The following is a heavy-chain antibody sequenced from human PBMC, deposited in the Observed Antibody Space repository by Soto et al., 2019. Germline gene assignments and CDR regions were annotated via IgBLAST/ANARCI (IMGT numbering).Heavy chain of an antibody. CDR1: GYRFTTFY. CDR2: MNVDTGGT. D-gene: IGHD5-18*01. CDR3: ARDGNFVLRGYSFGFDF. V-gene: IGHV1-2*06. J-gene: IGHJ4*02. Sequence: ASXTVSCKASGYRFTTFYIHWLRQAPGQGLEWMGRMNVDTGGTTYAQKFQGRVTMTRDTSISTAYMEVTNVKSDDTAIYYCARDGNFVLRGYSFGFDFCGQGTRVTVSS.